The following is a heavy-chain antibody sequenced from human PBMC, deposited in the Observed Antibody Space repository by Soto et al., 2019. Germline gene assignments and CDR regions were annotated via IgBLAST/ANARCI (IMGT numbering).Heavy chain of an antibody. V-gene: IGHV1-2*04. J-gene: IGHJ6*02. Sequence: ASVKVSCKASGYTFTGYYMHWERQAPGQGLEWMGWINPNSGGTNYAQKFQGWVTMTRDTSISTAYMELSRLRSDDTAVYYCARDNSPFITGTLRHSYGMDVWGQGTTVTVSS. CDR3: ARDNSPFITGTLRHSYGMDV. D-gene: IGHD1-20*01. CDR1: GYTFTGYY. CDR2: INPNSGGT.